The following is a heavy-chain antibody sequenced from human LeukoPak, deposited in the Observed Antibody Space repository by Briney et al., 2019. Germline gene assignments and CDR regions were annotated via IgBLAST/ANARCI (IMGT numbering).Heavy chain of an antibody. CDR1: GFTLSSYE. Sequence: GGSLRLSCTASGFTLSSYEMTWIRQAPGKGLEWVSGIDYSGDTTYYADSVKGRFTISRDNSKDTLYLQMNRLRAEDTAVYYCAKPARTDYADYWGQGTLVTVSS. J-gene: IGHJ4*02. CDR2: IDYSGDTT. CDR3: AKPARTDYADY. D-gene: IGHD1-14*01. V-gene: IGHV3-23*01.